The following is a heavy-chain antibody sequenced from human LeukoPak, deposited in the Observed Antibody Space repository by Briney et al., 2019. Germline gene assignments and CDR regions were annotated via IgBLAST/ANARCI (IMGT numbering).Heavy chain of an antibody. Sequence: PSETLSLTCTVSGGSISPYYGSCLRQPPGKGLEWIGYNSYSGSTKNSPSLKSRVTISVDTSKNQFSLKLTSVTAADTAVYYCAKEGAESFPDAFDIWGQGTMIPVSS. CDR3: AKEGAESFPDAFDI. CDR2: NSYSGST. CDR1: GGSISPYY. V-gene: IGHV4-59*01. J-gene: IGHJ3*02. D-gene: IGHD3-10*01.